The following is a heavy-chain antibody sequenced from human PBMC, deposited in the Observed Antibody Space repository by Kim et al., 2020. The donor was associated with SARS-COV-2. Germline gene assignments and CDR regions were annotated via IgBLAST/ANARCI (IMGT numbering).Heavy chain of an antibody. V-gene: IGHV1-69*13. D-gene: IGHD6-19*01. CDR1: GGTFSSYA. Sequence: SVKVSCKASGGTFSSYAISWVRQAPGQGLEWMGGIIPIFGTANYAQKFQGRVTITADESTSTAYMELSSLRSEDTAVYYCARNGLGIAVAGYNWFDPWGQGTLVTVSS. CDR2: IIPIFGTA. CDR3: ARNGLGIAVAGYNWFDP. J-gene: IGHJ5*02.